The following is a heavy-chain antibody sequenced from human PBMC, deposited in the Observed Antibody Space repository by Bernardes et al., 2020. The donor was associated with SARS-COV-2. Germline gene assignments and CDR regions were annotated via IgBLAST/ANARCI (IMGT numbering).Heavy chain of an antibody. D-gene: IGHD6-13*01. V-gene: IGHV3-53*04. CDR1: GFTVSSNY. J-gene: IGHJ6*02. Sequence: GGSLRLSRAASGFTVSSNYMSWVRQAPGKGLEWVSVIYSGGSTYYADSVKGRFTISRHNSKNTLYLQMNSLRAEDTAVYYCARDLSAADPTYYYYGMDVWGQGTTVTVSS. CDR3: ARDLSAADPTYYYYGMDV. CDR2: IYSGGST.